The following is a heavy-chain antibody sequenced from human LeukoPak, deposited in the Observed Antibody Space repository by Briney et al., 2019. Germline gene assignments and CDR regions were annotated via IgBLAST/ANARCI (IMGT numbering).Heavy chain of an antibody. CDR2: ISAYNGNT. J-gene: IGHJ4*02. Sequence: ASVKVSCKASGYTFTSYGISWVPQAPGQGLECMGWISAYNGNTNYAQKLQGRVTMTTDTSTSTAYMELRSLRSDDTAVYYCARDHLWAVASRIDYWGQGTLVTVSS. CDR3: ARDHLWAVASRIDY. D-gene: IGHD6-19*01. V-gene: IGHV1-18*01. CDR1: GYTFTSYG.